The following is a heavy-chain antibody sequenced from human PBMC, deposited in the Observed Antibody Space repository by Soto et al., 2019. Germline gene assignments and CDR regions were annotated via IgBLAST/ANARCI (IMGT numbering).Heavy chain of an antibody. CDR2: IIPIFGTA. J-gene: IGHJ6*02. D-gene: IGHD3-22*01. CDR3: AGMFFYDSSGYPSDRYYYYGMDV. CDR1: GGTFSSYA. V-gene: IGHV1-69*13. Sequence: SVKVSCKASGGTFSSYAISWVRQAPGQGLEWMGGIIPIFGTANYAQKFQGRVTITADESTSTAYMELSSLRSEDTAVYYCAGMFFYDSSGYPSDRYYYYGMDVWGQGTTVTVSS.